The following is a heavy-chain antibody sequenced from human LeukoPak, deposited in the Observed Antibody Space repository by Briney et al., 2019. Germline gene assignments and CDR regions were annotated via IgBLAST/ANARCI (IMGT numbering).Heavy chain of an antibody. CDR3: ARDRQQLPRGVSSGGGWFDP. D-gene: IGHD6-13*01. CDR1: GFTFSSYS. CDR2: ISSSSSYI. Sequence: PGGSLRPSCAASGFTFSSYSMNWVRQAPGKGLEWVSSISSSSSYIYYADSVKGRFTISRDNAKNSLYLRMNSLRAEDTAVYYCARDRQQLPRGVSSGGGWFDPWGQGTLVTVSS. J-gene: IGHJ5*02. V-gene: IGHV3-21*01.